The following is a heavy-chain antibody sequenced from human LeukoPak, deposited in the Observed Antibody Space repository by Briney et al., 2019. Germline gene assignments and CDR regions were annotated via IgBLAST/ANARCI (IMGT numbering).Heavy chain of an antibody. CDR1: GFTFGDYY. CDR2: ISSSGSTV. V-gene: IGHV3-11*01. J-gene: IGHJ5*02. Sequence: GGSLRLSCAASGFTFGDYYMSWLRQAPGKGLEWVSYISSSGSTVYYADSVKGRSTISRDNAKNSLSLQMNSLRAEDTAVYYCARGSEVVAAANNWFDPWGQGTLVTVSS. D-gene: IGHD2-2*01. CDR3: ARGSEVVAAANNWFDP.